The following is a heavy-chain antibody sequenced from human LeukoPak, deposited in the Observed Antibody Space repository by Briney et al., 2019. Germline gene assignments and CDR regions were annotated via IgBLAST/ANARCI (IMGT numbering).Heavy chain of an antibody. Sequence: ASVKVSCKASGYTFTSYYMHWVRQAPGQGLEWMGIINPSGGSTSYAQKFQGRVTMTRDTSTSTVYMELSSLRSEDTAVYYCARGISRTKRRGIAAAGNLPYFDYWGRGTLVTVSS. D-gene: IGHD6-13*01. CDR3: ARGISRTKRRGIAAAGNLPYFDY. V-gene: IGHV1-46*01. J-gene: IGHJ4*02. CDR1: GYTFTSYY. CDR2: INPSGGST.